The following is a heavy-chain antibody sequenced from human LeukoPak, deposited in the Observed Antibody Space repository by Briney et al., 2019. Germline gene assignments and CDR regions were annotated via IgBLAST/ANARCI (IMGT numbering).Heavy chain of an antibody. D-gene: IGHD3-10*01. CDR1: GGSISSYY. Sequence: SETLSLTCTVSGGSISSYYWSWIRQPAGKGLEWIGRIYTSGSTKYNPSLKSRVTMSVDTSKNQFSLKLSSVTAADTAVYYCARFYYYGSGSHFDYWGQGTLVTVSS. V-gene: IGHV4-4*07. CDR3: ARFYYYGSGSHFDY. CDR2: IYTSGST. J-gene: IGHJ4*02.